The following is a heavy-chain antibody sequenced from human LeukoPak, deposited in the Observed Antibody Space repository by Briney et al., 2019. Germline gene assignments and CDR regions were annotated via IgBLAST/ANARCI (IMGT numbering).Heavy chain of an antibody. CDR3: ARNAEGIATYYFDY. CDR2: ISAENGNT. V-gene: IGHV1-8*01. CDR1: GYTFINYG. D-gene: IGHD6-13*01. J-gene: IGHJ4*02. Sequence: GASVKVSCKASGYTFINYGISWVRQAPGQGLEWMGWISAENGNTGYVENLQGRVTMTRNTSISTAYMELSSLRSEDTAVYYCARNAEGIATYYFDYWGQGTLVTVSS.